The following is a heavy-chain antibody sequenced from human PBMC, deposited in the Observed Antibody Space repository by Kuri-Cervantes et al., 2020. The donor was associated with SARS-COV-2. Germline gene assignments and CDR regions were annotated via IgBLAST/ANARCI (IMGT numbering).Heavy chain of an antibody. Sequence: GGSLRLSCTASGFTFGDYAMSWVRQAPGKGLEWVGCIRSKAYGGTTEYAASVKGRFTISRDDSKSIAYLQMNSLKTEDAAVYYCTRGGYRTSSDAFDIWGQGTMVTVSS. J-gene: IGHJ3*02. V-gene: IGHV3-49*04. D-gene: IGHD6-13*01. CDR3: TRGGYRTSSDAFDI. CDR2: IRSKAYGGTT. CDR1: GFTFGDYA.